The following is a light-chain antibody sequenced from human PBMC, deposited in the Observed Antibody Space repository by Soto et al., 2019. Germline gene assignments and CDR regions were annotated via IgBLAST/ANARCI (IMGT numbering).Light chain of an antibody. CDR3: QQRSNWLT. CDR2: AAS. V-gene: IGKV1-39*01. Sequence: DIQMTKSPFSLSASVADRVTITCRASQSISSYLNWYQQKPGKAPKLLIYAASSLQSGVPSRFSGSGSGTDFTLTISSLEPEDFAVYYCQQRSNWLTFGGGAKVDTK. CDR1: QSISSY. J-gene: IGKJ4*01.